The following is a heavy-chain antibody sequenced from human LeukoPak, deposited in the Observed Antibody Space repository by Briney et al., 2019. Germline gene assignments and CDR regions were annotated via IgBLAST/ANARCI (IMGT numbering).Heavy chain of an antibody. J-gene: IGHJ4*02. CDR3: ARRGSSSWYHDY. Sequence: PSETLSLTCTVSGASISIGNYYCAWIRQPPGKGLEWIGSISSGGNTYYNPSLKSRVSISVDTSKNQFSLKLNSVTAADTAVYYCARRGSSSWYHDYWGQGTLVTVSS. V-gene: IGHV4-39*01. CDR2: ISSGGNT. D-gene: IGHD6-13*01. CDR1: GASISIGNYY.